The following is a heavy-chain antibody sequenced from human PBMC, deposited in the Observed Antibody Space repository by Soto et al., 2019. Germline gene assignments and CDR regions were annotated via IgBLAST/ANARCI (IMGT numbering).Heavy chain of an antibody. CDR2: IRSKANSYAT. J-gene: IGHJ3*02. CDR1: GFTFSGSA. D-gene: IGHD3-10*02. V-gene: IGHV3-73*01. CDR3: TRDMLGELFLLGQDPVDI. Sequence: GGSLRLSCAASGFTFSGSAMHWVRQASGKGLEWVGRIRSKANSYATAYAASVKGRFTISRDDSKNTAYLQMNSLKTEDTAVYYCTRDMLGELFLLGQDPVDIWGQGTMVTVSS.